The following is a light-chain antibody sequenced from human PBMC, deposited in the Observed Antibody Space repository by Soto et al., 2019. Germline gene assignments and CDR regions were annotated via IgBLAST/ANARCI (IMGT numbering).Light chain of an antibody. CDR1: SSDVGAFNY. J-gene: IGLJ1*01. Sequence: QSALTQPPSASGSPGQSITISCTGTSSDVGAFNYVSWYQQHPGKAPKLMILEINKRPSGVPERISGSKYGNSASLTISGLQTEDEADYYCSSYAGSNIYVFGSGTKVTVL. V-gene: IGLV2-8*01. CDR2: EIN. CDR3: SSYAGSNIYV.